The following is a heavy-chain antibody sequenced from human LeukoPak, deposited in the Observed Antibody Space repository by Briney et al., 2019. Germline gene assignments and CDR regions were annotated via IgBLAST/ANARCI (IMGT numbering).Heavy chain of an antibody. J-gene: IGHJ3*02. CDR2: IYTSGST. Sequence: TSETLSLTCTVSGGSISSGSYYWSWIRQPAGKGLEWIGRIYTSGSTNYNPSLKSRVTISVDTSKNQFSLKLSSVTAADTAVYYCARDGPNWGSDAFDIWGQGTMVTVSS. CDR3: ARDGPNWGSDAFDI. D-gene: IGHD7-27*01. CDR1: GGSISSGSYY. V-gene: IGHV4-61*02.